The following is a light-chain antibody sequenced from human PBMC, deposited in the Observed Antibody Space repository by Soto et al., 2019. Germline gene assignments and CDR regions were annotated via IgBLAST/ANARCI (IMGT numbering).Light chain of an antibody. J-gene: IGKJ3*01. Sequence: AVQLTQSPSSLSASVGDRVTITCRASQGISSSLAWYQQKPGKVPKLLIYAASSLESGVPSRFSGSGSGTDFTLTISSLQPEDFATYYCQQFKNYLFTFGPGTKVDFK. CDR2: AAS. V-gene: IGKV1D-13*01. CDR1: QGISSS. CDR3: QQFKNYLFT.